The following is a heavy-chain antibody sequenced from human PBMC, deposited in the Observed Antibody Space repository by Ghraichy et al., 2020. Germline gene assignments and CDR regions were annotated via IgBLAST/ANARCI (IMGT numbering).Heavy chain of an antibody. Sequence: ASVKVSCKASGYTFTSYGISWVRQAPGQGLEWMGWISAYNGNTNYAQKLQGRVTMTTDTSTSTAYMELRSLRSDDTAVYYCARVTMIVVVITPFDYWGQGTLVTVSS. V-gene: IGHV1-18*01. D-gene: IGHD3-22*01. CDR1: GYTFTSYG. CDR3: ARVTMIVVVITPFDY. J-gene: IGHJ4*02. CDR2: ISAYNGNT.